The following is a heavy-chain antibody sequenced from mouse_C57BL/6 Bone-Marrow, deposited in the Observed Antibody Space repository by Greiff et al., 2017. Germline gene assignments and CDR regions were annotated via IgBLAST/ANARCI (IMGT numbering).Heavy chain of an antibody. D-gene: IGHD2-4*01. J-gene: IGHJ2*01. V-gene: IGHV1-55*01. CDR2: IYPGSGST. CDR1: GYTFTSYW. Sequence: QVQLKQPGAELVKPGASVKMSCKASGYTFTSYWITWVKQRPGQGLEWIGDIYPGSGSTNYNEKFKSKATLTVDTSSSTAYMQLSSLTSEDSAVYYCARRNPYDYDGDYGGQGTTLTVSS. CDR3: ARRNPYDYDGDY.